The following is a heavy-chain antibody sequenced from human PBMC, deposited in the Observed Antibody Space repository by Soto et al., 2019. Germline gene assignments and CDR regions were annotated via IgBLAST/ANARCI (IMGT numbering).Heavy chain of an antibody. D-gene: IGHD3-3*01. CDR2: IVVGSGNT. J-gene: IGHJ6*02. Sequence: SVKVSCKASGFTFTSSAVQWVRQARGQRLEWIGWIVVGSGNTNYAQKFQEGVTITRDMSTSTAYMELSSLRSEDTAVYYCAADRRDDFWSGYRVNYYYGMDVWGQGTTVTVSS. CDR1: GFTFTSSA. CDR3: AADRRDDFWSGYRVNYYYGMDV. V-gene: IGHV1-58*01.